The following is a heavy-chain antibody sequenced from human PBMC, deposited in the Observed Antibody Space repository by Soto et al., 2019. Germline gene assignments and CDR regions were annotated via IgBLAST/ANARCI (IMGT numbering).Heavy chain of an antibody. V-gene: IGHV1-2*02. CDR3: AREQQWLVPGMDV. D-gene: IGHD6-19*01. J-gene: IGHJ6*02. CDR1: GYTFTGYY. CDR2: INPNSGGT. Sequence: ASVNVSCKASGYTFTGYYMHWVRQAPGQGLEWMGWINPNSGGTNYAQKFQGRVTMTRDTSISTAYMELSRLRSDDTAVYYCAREQQWLVPGMDVWGQGTTVTVSS.